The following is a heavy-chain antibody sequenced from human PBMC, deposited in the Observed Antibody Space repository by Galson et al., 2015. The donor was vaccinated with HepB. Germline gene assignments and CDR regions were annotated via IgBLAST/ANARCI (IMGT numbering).Heavy chain of an antibody. Sequence: LRLSCAASTFTFSTYGMHWVRQAPGKGLEWVAVISYDGSNKYYADSVKGRFTISRDNSKNTLYLQMNSLRAEDSAVYYCARFPYENHSNVDYWGQGTLVTVSS. D-gene: IGHD4-11*01. CDR3: ARFPYENHSNVDY. J-gene: IGHJ4*02. V-gene: IGHV3-30*03. CDR1: TFTFSTYG. CDR2: ISYDGSNK.